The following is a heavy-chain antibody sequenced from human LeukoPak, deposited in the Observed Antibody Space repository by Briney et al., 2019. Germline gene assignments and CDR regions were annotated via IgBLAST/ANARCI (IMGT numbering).Heavy chain of an antibody. V-gene: IGHV5-51*01. D-gene: IGHD6-19*01. CDR3: AKSTAVAGNLFDY. CDR1: GYSFTSYW. J-gene: IGHJ4*02. CDR2: IYPGDSGT. Sequence: GESLKISCKGSGYSFTSYWIGWVRQMPGKGLEWMGIIYPGDSGTRYSPSFQGQVTISADKSISTAYLQWSSLKASDTAMYYCAKSTAVAGNLFDYWGQGTLVTVSS.